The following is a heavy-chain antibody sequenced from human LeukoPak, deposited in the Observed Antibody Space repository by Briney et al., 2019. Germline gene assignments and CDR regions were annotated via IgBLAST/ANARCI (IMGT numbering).Heavy chain of an antibody. Sequence: PSETLSLTCSVSAGSISRYYWSWIRQPPGKGLEWIGYIYYSGRTNYNPSLKSRVTMSLDTSRNQFSLKLSSVTAADTAVYYCAREYHYYDTRGYSYFDYWGQGTLVTASS. J-gene: IGHJ4*02. CDR2: IYYSGRT. D-gene: IGHD3-22*01. CDR3: AREYHYYDTRGYSYFDY. CDR1: AGSISRYY. V-gene: IGHV4-59*01.